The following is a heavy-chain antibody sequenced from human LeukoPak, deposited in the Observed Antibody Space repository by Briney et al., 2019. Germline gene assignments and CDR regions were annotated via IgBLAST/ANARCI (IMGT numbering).Heavy chain of an antibody. J-gene: IGHJ1*01. CDR1: GGSISSGGYY. D-gene: IGHD2-2*02. Sequence: PSQTLSLTCTVSGGSISSGGYYWSWIRQHPGKGLEWIGYIYYSGSTYYNPSLKSRVTISVDTSKNQFSLKLSSVTAADTAVYYCASVGSHQRRHIVVVPAAIHYFQHWGQGTLVTVSS. CDR2: IYYSGST. CDR3: ASVGSHQRRHIVVVPAAIHYFQH. V-gene: IGHV4-31*03.